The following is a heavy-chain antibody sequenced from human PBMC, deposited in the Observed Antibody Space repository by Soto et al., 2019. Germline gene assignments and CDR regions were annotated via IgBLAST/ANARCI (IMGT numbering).Heavy chain of an antibody. CDR1: GYTFTSYY. V-gene: IGHV1-46*01. D-gene: IGHD4-17*01. Sequence: ASVKVSCKASGYTFTSYYMHWVRQAPGQGLEWMGIINPSGGSTSYAQKLQGRVTISKDTSSNQVVLTITNIDPGDSATYFCAHAGDYDLLTFDHWGPGTLVTVSS. J-gene: IGHJ4*02. CDR2: INPSGGST. CDR3: AHAGDYDLLTFDH.